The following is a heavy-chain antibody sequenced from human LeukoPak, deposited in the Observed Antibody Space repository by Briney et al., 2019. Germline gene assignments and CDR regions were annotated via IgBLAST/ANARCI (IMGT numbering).Heavy chain of an antibody. CDR3: ARGSYERSAFDI. CDR1: GFTFSGYN. CDR2: ITSTGTYT. D-gene: IGHD5-12*01. V-gene: IGHV3-21*01. J-gene: IGHJ3*02. Sequence: PGGSLRLSCAASGFTFSGYNMNWVRQAPGKGLEWVSSITSTGTYTFYADSVKGRFTISRDNAKNSLYLQMNSLRAEDTAVYYCARGSYERSAFDIWGQGTMVTVSS.